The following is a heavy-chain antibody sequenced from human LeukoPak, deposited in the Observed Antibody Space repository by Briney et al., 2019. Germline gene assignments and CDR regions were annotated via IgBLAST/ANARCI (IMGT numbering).Heavy chain of an antibody. J-gene: IGHJ4*02. Sequence: GGSLRLSCAASGFTFSDYGMHWVRQAPGKGLEWVALISYDGGNKFYADSVRDRFTVPRDNSKNTLFLQMNSLRIEDTAVYYCAKVFEVRGARRPKDYWGQGTLVIVSS. V-gene: IGHV3-30*18. CDR3: AKVFEVRGARRPKDY. D-gene: IGHD3-10*01. CDR1: GFTFSDYG. CDR2: ISYDGGNK.